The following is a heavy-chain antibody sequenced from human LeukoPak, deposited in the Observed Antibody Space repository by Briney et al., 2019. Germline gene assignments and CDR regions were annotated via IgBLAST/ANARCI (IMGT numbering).Heavy chain of an antibody. CDR2: IYPGDSDT. CDR1: GYRFTSYW. D-gene: IGHD6-13*01. CDR3: ASTIAAAGPGAFDI. J-gene: IGHJ3*02. V-gene: IGHV5-51*01. Sequence: GESLKISCKGSGYRFTSYWISWVRQMPGKGLEWMGIIYPGDSDTRYSPSFQGQVTISADKSISTAYLQWSSLKASDTAMYYCASTIAAAGPGAFDIWGQGTMVTVSS.